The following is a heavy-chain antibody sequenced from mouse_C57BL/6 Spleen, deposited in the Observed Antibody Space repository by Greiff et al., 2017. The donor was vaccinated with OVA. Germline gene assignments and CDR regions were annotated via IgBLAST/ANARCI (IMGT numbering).Heavy chain of an antibody. V-gene: IGHV2-2*01. Sequence: QVQLQQSGPGLVQPSQSLSITCTASGYSLTSYGVHWVRQSPGKGLEWLGVIWSGGSTAYNAAFISRLSISKDNSKSQVFFKMNSLQADDTAIYYCARDPYDWYFDVWGTGTTVTVSS. CDR2: IWSGGST. CDR1: GYSLTSYG. D-gene: IGHD2-12*01. J-gene: IGHJ1*03. CDR3: ARDPYDWYFDV.